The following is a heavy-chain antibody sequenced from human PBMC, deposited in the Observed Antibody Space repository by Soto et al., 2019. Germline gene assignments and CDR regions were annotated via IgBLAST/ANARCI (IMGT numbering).Heavy chain of an antibody. Sequence: QVQLVQSGAEVKKPGASVKVSCKASGYTFTSYGISWVRQAPGQGLKRMGWISSYKDNTNYAQKLQDRVTLTTDTSTSTASMELRSLRSDATAVYYCARGDSLWFGGFLCFDYWGQGTLVTVSS. CDR3: ARGDSLWFGGFLCFDY. CDR2: ISSYKDNT. V-gene: IGHV1-18*01. CDR1: GYTFTSYG. J-gene: IGHJ4*02. D-gene: IGHD3-10*01.